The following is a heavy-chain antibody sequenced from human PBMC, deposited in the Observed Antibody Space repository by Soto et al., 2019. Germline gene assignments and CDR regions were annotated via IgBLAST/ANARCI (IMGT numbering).Heavy chain of an antibody. D-gene: IGHD6-19*01. J-gene: IGHJ4*02. CDR1: GGSISGYY. CDR3: ARVKQRLIDY. Sequence: SETLSLTCTVSGGSISGYYWSCIRQPPGKGLEWIGHIYYSGSTNFNPSLKSRVTISVDTSKNQFSLKLSSVTAADTAVYYCARVKQRLIDYWGQGILVTVSS. CDR2: IYYSGST. V-gene: IGHV4-59*01.